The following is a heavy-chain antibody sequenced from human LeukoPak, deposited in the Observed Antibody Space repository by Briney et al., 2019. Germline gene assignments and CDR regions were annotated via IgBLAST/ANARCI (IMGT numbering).Heavy chain of an antibody. J-gene: IGHJ6*02. D-gene: IGHD2-15*01. Sequence: SETLSLTCTVSGGSISSGGYYWSWIRQPPGKGLEWIGYIYYSGSTNYNPSLKSRVTISVDTSKNQFSLKLSSVTAADTAVYYCAREDVVVVAATHYYYGMDVWGQGTTVTVSS. CDR1: GGSISSGGYY. CDR3: AREDVVVVAATHYYYGMDV. CDR2: IYYSGST. V-gene: IGHV4-61*08.